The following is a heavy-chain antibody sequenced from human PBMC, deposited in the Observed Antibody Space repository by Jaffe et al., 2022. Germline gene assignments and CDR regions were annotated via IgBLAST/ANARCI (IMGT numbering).Heavy chain of an antibody. V-gene: IGHV3-7*01. CDR1: GFTFSSYW. J-gene: IGHJ5*02. Sequence: EVQLVESGGGLVQPGGSLRLSCAASGFTFSSYWMSWVRQAPGKGLEWVANIKQDGSEKYYVDSVKGRFTISRDNAKNSLYLQMNSLRAEDTAVYYCARVEVTHRVLRFLEWLPNGWWFDPWGQGTLVTVSS. CDR2: IKQDGSEK. CDR3: ARVEVTHRVLRFLEWLPNGWWFDP. D-gene: IGHD3-3*01.